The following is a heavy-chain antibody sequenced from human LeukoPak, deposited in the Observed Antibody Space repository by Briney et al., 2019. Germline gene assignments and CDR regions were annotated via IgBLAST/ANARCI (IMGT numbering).Heavy chain of an antibody. J-gene: IGHJ4*02. CDR3: ARGGLDIVVVPAATWSLFDY. D-gene: IGHD2-2*01. V-gene: IGHV3-7*04. Sequence: GGSLRLSCAASGFTFSSYWMSWVRQASGKGREWVANIKQDGSEKYYVDSVKGRFTISRDNAKNSLYLQMNSLRAEDTTVYYCARGGLDIVVVPAATWSLFDYWGQGTLVTVSS. CDR2: IKQDGSEK. CDR1: GFTFSSYW.